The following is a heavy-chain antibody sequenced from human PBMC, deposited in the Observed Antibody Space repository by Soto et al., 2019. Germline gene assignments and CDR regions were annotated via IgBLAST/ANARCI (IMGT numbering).Heavy chain of an antibody. D-gene: IGHD3-9*01. CDR1: GFTVSSNY. J-gene: IGHJ6*02. CDR3: AREFTEYYDILTGYFAFYYYGMGV. Sequence: GGSLRLSCAASGFTVSSNYMSWVRQAPGKGLEWVSVIYSGGSTYYADSVKGRFTISRDNSKNTLYLQMNSLRAEDTAVYYCAREFTEYYDILTGYFAFYYYGMGVWGQGTTVTVSS. V-gene: IGHV3-66*01. CDR2: IYSGGST.